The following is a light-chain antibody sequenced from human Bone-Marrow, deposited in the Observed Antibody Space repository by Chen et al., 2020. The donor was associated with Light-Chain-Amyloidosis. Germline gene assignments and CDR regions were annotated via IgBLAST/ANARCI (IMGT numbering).Light chain of an antibody. CDR3: ATWDDNVIGWV. Sequence: QAVLTQSPSASGTPGQSVTISCSGSSSNIEKKNVYWYHQIAGTAPKLLIQKTDQRPSGVPARFSGSNAGTSASLAISGLRPEDEADYYCATWDDNVIGWVFGGGTKFTVL. V-gene: IGLV1-47*01. CDR2: KTD. CDR1: SSNIEKKN. J-gene: IGLJ3*02.